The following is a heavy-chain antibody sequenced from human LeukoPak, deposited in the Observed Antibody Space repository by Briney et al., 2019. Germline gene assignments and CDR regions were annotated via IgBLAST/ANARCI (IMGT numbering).Heavy chain of an antibody. CDR1: GFTFSSYA. CDR3: ARGRGIVAPSGY. Sequence: GRSLRLSCAASGFTFSSYAMHWVRQAPGKGLKWVAVISYDGSNKYYADSVKGRFTISRDNSKNTLYLQMNSLRAEDTAVYYCARGRGIVAPSGYWGQGTLVTVSS. CDR2: ISYDGSNK. D-gene: IGHD1-26*01. J-gene: IGHJ4*02. V-gene: IGHV3-30*04.